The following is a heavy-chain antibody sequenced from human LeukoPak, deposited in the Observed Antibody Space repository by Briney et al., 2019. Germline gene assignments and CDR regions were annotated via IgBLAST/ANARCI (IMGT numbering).Heavy chain of an antibody. CDR3: ARGAAGSRYYYYYYMDV. CDR2: ISNSGST. D-gene: IGHD3-10*01. V-gene: IGHV4-59*01. J-gene: IGHJ6*03. Sequence: SETLSLTCIVSGDSISSYYWSWIRQPPGKGLEWIGYISNSGSTNYNPSLKSRVTISVDTSKNQFSLKLSSVTAADTAVYYCARGAAGSRYYYYYYMDVWGKGTTVTVSS. CDR1: GDSISSYY.